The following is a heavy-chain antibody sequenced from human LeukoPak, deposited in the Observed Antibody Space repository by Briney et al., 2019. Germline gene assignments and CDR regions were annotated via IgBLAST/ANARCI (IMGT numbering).Heavy chain of an antibody. V-gene: IGHV4-39*01. D-gene: IGHD6-13*01. CDR1: GGSISSSSYY. Sequence: PSETLSLTCTVSGGSISSSSYYWGWIRQPPGKGLEWIGSIYYSGSTYYNPSLKSRVTISVDTSKNQFSLKLSSVTAADTAVYYCARGNSSPNWFDPWGQGTLVTVSS. CDR2: IYYSGST. J-gene: IGHJ5*02. CDR3: ARGNSSPNWFDP.